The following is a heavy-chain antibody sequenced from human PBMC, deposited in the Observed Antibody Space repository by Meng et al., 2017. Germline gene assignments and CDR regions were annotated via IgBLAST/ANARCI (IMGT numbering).Heavy chain of an antibody. CDR3: ARDRSLPLGHLWGGVIDY. D-gene: IGHD5-18*01. CDR1: GFTFSDYY. V-gene: IGHV3-69-1*02. CDR2: ISSSSTI. J-gene: IGHJ4*02. Sequence: GGSLRLACVASGFTFSDYYMTWVRQAPGQGLEGVSSISSSSTIYYADSVKGRFTISRDNAKNSLYLQMNSLRAEDTAVYYWARDRSLPLGHLWGGVIDYCGQEALVTVSS.